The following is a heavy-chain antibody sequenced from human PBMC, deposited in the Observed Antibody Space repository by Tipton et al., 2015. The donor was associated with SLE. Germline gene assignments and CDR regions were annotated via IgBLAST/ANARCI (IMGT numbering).Heavy chain of an antibody. Sequence: TLSLTCTVTSGSISSSSYYWGWIRQPPGKGLEWIGSIYYSGSTNYNPSLKSRVTISVDTPKNQFSLKLSSVTAADTAVYYCARGFLYYECSEYYFDYWGHGTLVTVS. J-gene: IGHJ4*01. CDR1: SGSISSSSYY. D-gene: IGHD3-3*01. CDR2: IYYSGST. CDR3: ARGFLYYECSEYYFDY. V-gene: IGHV4-39*07.